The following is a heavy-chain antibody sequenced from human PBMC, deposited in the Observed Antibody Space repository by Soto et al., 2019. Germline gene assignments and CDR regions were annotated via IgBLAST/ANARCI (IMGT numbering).Heavy chain of an antibody. CDR1: GYTFASYA. J-gene: IGHJ4*02. CDR2: ISAYNGNT. V-gene: IGHV1-18*01. CDR3: ARDPPPPDY. Sequence: QVQLVQSGAEVKKPGASVKVSCKASGYTFASYAISWMRQAPGQGLEWMGWISAYNGNTNYAQKLQGRVTVTTDTSTSTAYMELRSVRSEDTAVYYCARDPPPPDYWGQGTMVTVSS.